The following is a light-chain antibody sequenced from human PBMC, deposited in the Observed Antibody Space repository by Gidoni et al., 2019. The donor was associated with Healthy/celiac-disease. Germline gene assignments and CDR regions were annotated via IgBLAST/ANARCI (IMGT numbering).Light chain of an antibody. J-gene: IGKJ5*01. CDR3: QQRSNLIT. CDR2: DAS. Sequence: ELVLTQSPATLSLSPGERATLSCRASQSVSSYLAWYQQKPGQAPRLLIYDASNRATGIPARFSGSGSGTDCTLTISSLEPEDFAVYYCQQRSNLITFGQGTRLEIK. V-gene: IGKV3-11*01. CDR1: QSVSSY.